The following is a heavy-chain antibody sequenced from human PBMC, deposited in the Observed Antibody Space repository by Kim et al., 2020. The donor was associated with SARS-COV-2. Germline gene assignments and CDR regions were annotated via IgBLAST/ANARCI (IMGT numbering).Heavy chain of an antibody. J-gene: IGHJ6*02. Sequence: ADSVEGRFTISRDHSKNTLYLQMDSLRAEDTAVYYCARDLLVGATSYGRDVWGQGTTVTVSS. CDR3: ARDLLVGATSYGRDV. D-gene: IGHD1-26*01. V-gene: IGHV3-30*07.